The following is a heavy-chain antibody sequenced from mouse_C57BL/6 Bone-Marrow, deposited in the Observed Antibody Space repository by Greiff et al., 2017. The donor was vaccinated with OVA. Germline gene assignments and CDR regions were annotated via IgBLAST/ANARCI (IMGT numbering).Heavy chain of an antibody. CDR2: IYPGSGST. Sequence: QVQLKQPGAELVKPGASVKMSCKASGYTFTSYWITWVKQRPGQGLEWIGDIYPGSGSTNYNEKFKSKATLTVDTSSSTAYMQLSSLTSEDSAVYYCAREGDYDGYPLYWYFDVWGTGTTVTVSS. CDR3: AREGDYDGYPLYWYFDV. V-gene: IGHV1-55*01. D-gene: IGHD2-3*01. CDR1: GYTFTSYW. J-gene: IGHJ1*03.